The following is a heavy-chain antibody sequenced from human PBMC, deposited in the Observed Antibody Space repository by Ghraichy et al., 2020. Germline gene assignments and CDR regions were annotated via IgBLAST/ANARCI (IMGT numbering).Heavy chain of an antibody. Sequence: SETLSLTCAVYGGSFSGYYWSWIRQPPGKGLEWIGEINHSGSTNYNPSLKSRVTISVDTSKNQFSLKLSSVTAADTAVYYCARGKTTVTTRTRNWFDPWGQGTLVTVSS. CDR2: INHSGST. J-gene: IGHJ5*02. V-gene: IGHV4-34*01. CDR1: GGSFSGYY. CDR3: ARGKTTVTTRTRNWFDP. D-gene: IGHD4-17*01.